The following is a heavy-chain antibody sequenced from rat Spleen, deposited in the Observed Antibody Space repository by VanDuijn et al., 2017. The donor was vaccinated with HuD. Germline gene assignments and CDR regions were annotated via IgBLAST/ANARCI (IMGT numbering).Heavy chain of an antibody. Sequence: EVQLQESGPGLVKPSQSLSLTCSVTGYSITNNFWGWIRKFPGNKLEWMGFINSAGSTNYNPSLKSRVSITRDTSKNRFFLQLNSVTTEDTATYYCARGRYNSNWFAFWGQGTLITVSS. CDR3: ARGRYNSNWFAF. V-gene: IGHV3-3*01. CDR2: INSAGST. CDR1: GYSITNNF. D-gene: IGHD4-3*01. J-gene: IGHJ3*01.